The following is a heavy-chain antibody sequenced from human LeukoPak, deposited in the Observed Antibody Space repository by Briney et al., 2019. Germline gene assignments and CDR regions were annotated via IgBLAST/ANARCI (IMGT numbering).Heavy chain of an antibody. CDR1: GCTFSSYA. D-gene: IGHD6-13*01. J-gene: IGHJ4*02. V-gene: IGHV1-69*04. CDR3: APTGGYSSSWTAL. CDR2: IIPILGIA. Sequence: SVKASCKASGCTFSSYAISWVRQAPGQGLEWMGRIIPILGIANYAQKFQGRVTITADKSTSTAYMELSSLRSEDTAVYYCAPTGGYSSSWTALWGQGTLVTVSS.